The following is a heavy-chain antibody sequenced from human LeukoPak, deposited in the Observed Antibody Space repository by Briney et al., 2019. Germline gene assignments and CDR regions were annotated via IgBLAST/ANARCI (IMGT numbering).Heavy chain of an antibody. Sequence: GGSLRLSCAASGFTFSRYSIHWVRQAPGRGLEWVAIISYDGNNHYYADFVKGRFTISRDNSKNTLYLQMNSLRAEDTAVYYCARGGPTDYWGQGTLVTVSS. J-gene: IGHJ4*02. D-gene: IGHD6-25*01. V-gene: IGHV3-30*04. CDR3: ARGGPTDY. CDR2: ISYDGNNH. CDR1: GFTFSRYS.